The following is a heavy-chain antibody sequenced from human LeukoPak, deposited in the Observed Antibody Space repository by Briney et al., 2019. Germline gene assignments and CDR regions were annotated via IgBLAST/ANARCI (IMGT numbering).Heavy chain of an antibody. V-gene: IGHV4-4*07. CDR1: GGSISSYY. J-gene: IGHJ5*02. Sequence: SETLSLTCTVSGGSISSYYWSWIRQPAGKGLEWIGRIYTSGSTNYNPSLKSRVTMSVDTSKNQFSLKLSSVTAADTAVYYCARDRSWNDEVWFDPWGQGTLVTVSS. CDR3: ARDRSWNDEVWFDP. D-gene: IGHD1-1*01. CDR2: IYTSGST.